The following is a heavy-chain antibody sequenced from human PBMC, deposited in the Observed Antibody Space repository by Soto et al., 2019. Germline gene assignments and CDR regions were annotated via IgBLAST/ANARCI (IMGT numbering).Heavy chain of an antibody. CDR3: ARGNPIFGVVMYYYTDV. J-gene: IGHJ6*03. CDR2: MNPNSGNT. D-gene: IGHD3-3*01. V-gene: IGHV1-8*01. CDR1: GYTFTSYD. Sequence: ASVKVSCKASGYTFTSYDINWVRQATGQGLEWMGWMNPNSGNTGYAQKFQGRVTMTRNTSISTAYMELSSLRSEDTAVYYCARGNPIFGVVMYYYTDVWGKGTTVTVSS.